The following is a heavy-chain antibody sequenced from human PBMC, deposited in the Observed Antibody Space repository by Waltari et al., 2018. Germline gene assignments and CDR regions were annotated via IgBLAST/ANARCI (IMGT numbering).Heavy chain of an antibody. Sequence: QLQLQESGPGLVKPSETLSLTCTVSGGSIRSRSYYWGWIRQPPGKGLEWIGSIYYSGSTYYNPSLKSRVTISVDTSKNQFSLKLSSVTAADTAVYYCARHLTVTTFDYWGQGTLVTVSS. CDR3: ARHLTVTTFDY. V-gene: IGHV4-39*01. D-gene: IGHD4-17*01. CDR1: GGSIRSRSYY. J-gene: IGHJ4*02. CDR2: IYYSGST.